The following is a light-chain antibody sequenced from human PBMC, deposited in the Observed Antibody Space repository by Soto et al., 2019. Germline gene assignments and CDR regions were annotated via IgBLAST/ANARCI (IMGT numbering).Light chain of an antibody. CDR2: EDI. Sequence: QPVLTQPASVSGSPGQSITISCTGTSSDVGSYNLVSWYQQHPGKAPKLMIYEDIKRPSGVSTRFSGSKSGNTASLTISGLQAEDEADYYCCSYAGSSTYWVFGGGTKLTVL. J-gene: IGLJ3*02. V-gene: IGLV2-23*01. CDR3: CSYAGSSTYWV. CDR1: SSDVGSYNL.